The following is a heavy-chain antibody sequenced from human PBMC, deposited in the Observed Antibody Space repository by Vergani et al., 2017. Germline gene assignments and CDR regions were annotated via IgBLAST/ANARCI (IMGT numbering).Heavy chain of an antibody. CDR2: ISSRSNYI. Sequence: EVQLVESGGGLVKPGGSLRLSCAASGFTFSTYSMNWVRQAPGKGLEWVSTISSRSNYIHYADSVKGRFIISRDNGNNSVYLQMNSLRVEDTAVYYCATDKMIGRWMQFVYWGQGTLVSVSS. D-gene: IGHD5-24*01. CDR1: GFTFSTYS. CDR3: ATDKMIGRWMQFVY. J-gene: IGHJ4*02. V-gene: IGHV3-21*01.